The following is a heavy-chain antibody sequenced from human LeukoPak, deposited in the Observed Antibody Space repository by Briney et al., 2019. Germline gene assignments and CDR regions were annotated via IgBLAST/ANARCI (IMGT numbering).Heavy chain of an antibody. V-gene: IGHV4-31*03. D-gene: IGHD6-13*01. Sequence: SETLSLTCTVSGGSISSGGYYWSWIRQHPGKGLEWIGYIYYSGSTYYNPSLKSRVTISVDTSKNQFSLKLSSVTAADTAVYYCARGVAAAGYYYYYGMDAWGQGTTVTVSS. J-gene: IGHJ6*02. CDR2: IYYSGST. CDR1: GGSISSGGYY. CDR3: ARGVAAAGYYYYYGMDA.